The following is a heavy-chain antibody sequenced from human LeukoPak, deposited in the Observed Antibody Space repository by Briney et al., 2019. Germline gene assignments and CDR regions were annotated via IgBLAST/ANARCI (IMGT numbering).Heavy chain of an antibody. J-gene: IGHJ3*02. CDR2: INPNSGGT. CDR1: GYTFTGYY. V-gene: IGHV1-2*02. D-gene: IGHD6-19*01. Sequence: ASVKVSCKASGYTFTGYYMHWVRQAPGQGLEWMGWINPNSGGTNYAQKFQGRVTMTRDTSISTAYMELSRLRSDDTAVYYCARGKDEVGWYDAFDIWGQGAMVTVSS. CDR3: ARGKDEVGWYDAFDI.